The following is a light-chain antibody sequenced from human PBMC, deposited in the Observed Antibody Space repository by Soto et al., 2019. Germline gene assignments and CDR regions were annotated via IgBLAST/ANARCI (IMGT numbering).Light chain of an antibody. CDR2: DAS. CDR1: QSVSSY. J-gene: IGKJ2*01. CDR3: QQRSNWRYT. V-gene: IGKV3-11*01. Sequence: EIVLTQSPATLSLSPGERATLSCRASQSVSSYLAWYQQKPGQAPRLLIYDASNRATGIPARFSGSGSGTDFPLTISSLGPEDFAVYYCQQRSNWRYTFGQGTKLEIK.